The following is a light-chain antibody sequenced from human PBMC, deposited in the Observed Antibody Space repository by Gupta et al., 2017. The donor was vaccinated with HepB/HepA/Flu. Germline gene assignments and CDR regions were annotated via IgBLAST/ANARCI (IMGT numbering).Light chain of an antibody. V-gene: IGKV4-1*01. J-gene: IGKJ1*01. Sequence: DIVNTLSPYSRTVSLAERATINSNSSQSVLYSSNNKNYLAWYQQKPGQPPKLLMYWASTRESGVPDRFSGSGSGTDFTLTISSLQAEDVAVYYCQQYYSTPWTFGQGTKVEIK. CDR2: WAS. CDR1: QSVLYSSNNKNY. CDR3: QQYYSTPWT.